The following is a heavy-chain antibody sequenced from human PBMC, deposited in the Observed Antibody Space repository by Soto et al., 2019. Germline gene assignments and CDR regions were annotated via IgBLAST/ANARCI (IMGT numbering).Heavy chain of an antibody. Sequence: EVQLLESGGDLVQPGGSLRLSCAASGFTFSSNAMTWVRQAPGKGLEWVSSISGSGDSTYYADSVKGRFTISRDNSKNTLFLLMDSLRAEDTAVYYCARDYDNGGDSLLYYGMDVWGQGTTVTVSS. D-gene: IGHD2-21*02. CDR1: GFTFSSNA. CDR3: ARDYDNGGDSLLYYGMDV. CDR2: ISGSGDST. V-gene: IGHV3-23*01. J-gene: IGHJ6*02.